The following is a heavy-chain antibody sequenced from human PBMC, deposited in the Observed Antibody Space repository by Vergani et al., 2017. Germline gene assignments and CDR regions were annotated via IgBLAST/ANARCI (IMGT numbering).Heavy chain of an antibody. CDR2: VFHSGSA. V-gene: IGHV4-38-2*02. CDR3: ARGALWWLRQIDS. Sequence: QVQLQESGPGLVKPSETLSLTCSVSGYSISRGYYWGWIRQPPGKGLEWIATVFHSGSAYYNPSLRRRVTISVETSKNQFSLRLTTLTAADTAVYYCARGALWWLRQIDSWGQGTLVTVSS. CDR1: GYSISRGYY. J-gene: IGHJ4*02. D-gene: IGHD2-21*01.